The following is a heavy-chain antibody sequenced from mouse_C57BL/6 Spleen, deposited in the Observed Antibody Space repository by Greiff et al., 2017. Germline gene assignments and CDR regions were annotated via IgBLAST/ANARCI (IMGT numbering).Heavy chain of an antibody. CDR3: ARDYGYAWFAY. CDR1: GYSITSGYD. V-gene: IGHV3-1*01. CDR2: ISYSGST. D-gene: IGHD2-2*01. Sequence: EVQRVESGPGMVKPSQSLSLTCTVTGYSITSGYDWHWIRHFPGNKLEWMGYISYSGSTNYNPSLKSRISITHDTSKNHFFLKLNSVTTEDTATYYCARDYGYAWFAYWGQGTLVTVSA. J-gene: IGHJ3*01.